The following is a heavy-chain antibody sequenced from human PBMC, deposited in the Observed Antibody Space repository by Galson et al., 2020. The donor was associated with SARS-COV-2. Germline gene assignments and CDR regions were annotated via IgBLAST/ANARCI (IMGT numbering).Heavy chain of an antibody. V-gene: IGHV3-13*01. CDR3: ARGTTHSSGWYNYYYYYMDV. Sequence: GEPLKISCAASGFTFSSYDMHWVRQATGKGLEWVSAIGTAGDTYYPGSVKGRFTISRENAKNSLYLQMNSLRAGDTAVYYCARGTTHSSGWYNYYYYYMDVWGKGTTVTVSS. D-gene: IGHD6-19*01. J-gene: IGHJ6*03. CDR2: IGTAGDT. CDR1: GFTFSSYD.